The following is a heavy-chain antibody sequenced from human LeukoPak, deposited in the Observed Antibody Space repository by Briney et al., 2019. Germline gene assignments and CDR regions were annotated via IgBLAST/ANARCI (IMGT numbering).Heavy chain of an antibody. V-gene: IGHV3-7*01. D-gene: IGHD3-9*01. J-gene: IGHJ4*02. CDR3: ARDLSYDIFSSSFDY. CDR2: IKPDGSEK. Sequence: PGGSLRLSCAASGFTFSNYWMSWVRQAPGKGLEWVANIKPDGSEKYYVDSVKGRFTISRDSSKNTLYLQMNSLRAEDTAVYYCARDLSYDIFSSSFDYWGQGTLVTVSS. CDR1: GFTFSNYW.